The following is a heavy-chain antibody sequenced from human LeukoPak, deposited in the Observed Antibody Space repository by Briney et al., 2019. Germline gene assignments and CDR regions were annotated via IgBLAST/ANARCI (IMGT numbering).Heavy chain of an antibody. CDR2: ISWNSGSI. D-gene: IGHD4-23*01. Sequence: GGSLRLSCAASGFTFDDYAMHWVRQAPGKGLEWVSGISWNSGSIGYADSVKGRFTISRDNAKNSLYLQMNSLRAEDTAVYYCASINDYGGNSLDAFDIWGQGTMVTVSS. CDR1: GFTFDDYA. CDR3: ASINDYGGNSLDAFDI. J-gene: IGHJ3*02. V-gene: IGHV3-9*01.